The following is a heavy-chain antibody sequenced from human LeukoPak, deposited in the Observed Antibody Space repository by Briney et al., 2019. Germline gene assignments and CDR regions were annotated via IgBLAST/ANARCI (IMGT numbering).Heavy chain of an antibody. CDR3: ASHCSSTSCPIGY. CDR1: GGSFSGYY. J-gene: IGHJ4*02. CDR2: IYYSGST. V-gene: IGHV4-30-4*08. Sequence: PSETLSLTCAVYGGSFSGYYWSWIRQPPGKGLEWIGYIYYSGSTYYNPSLKSRVTISVDTSKNQFSLKLSSVTAADTAVYYCASHCSSTSCPIGYWGQGTLVTVSS. D-gene: IGHD2-2*01.